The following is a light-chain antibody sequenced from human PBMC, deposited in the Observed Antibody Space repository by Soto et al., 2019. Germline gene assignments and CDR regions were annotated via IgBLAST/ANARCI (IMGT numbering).Light chain of an antibody. V-gene: IGLV2-14*01. CDR2: DVS. CDR3: SSYTSSRV. J-gene: IGLJ1*01. CDR1: SSDVGSYNY. Sequence: QSALTQPASVSGSPGQSITISCTGTSSDVGSYNYVSWYQQHPGKAPKLMIYDVSNRPSGVSNRFSGSKSGNTASLTISGLQAEDEADYYCSSYTSSRVFGTGTKVTVL.